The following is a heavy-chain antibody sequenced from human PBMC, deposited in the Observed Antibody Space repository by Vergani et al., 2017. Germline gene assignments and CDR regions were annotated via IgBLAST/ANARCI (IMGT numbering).Heavy chain of an antibody. V-gene: IGHV3-43*01. J-gene: IGHJ4*02. Sequence: EVQLVESGGVVVQPGGSLRLSCAASGFTFDDYTMHWVRQAPGKGLEWVSLISWDGGSTYYADSVKGRFTISRDNSKNSLYLQMNSLKTEDTAVYYCTTSNPHTAMFYFDYWGQGTLVTVSS. D-gene: IGHD5-18*01. CDR2: ISWDGGST. CDR3: TTSNPHTAMFYFDY. CDR1: GFTFDDYT.